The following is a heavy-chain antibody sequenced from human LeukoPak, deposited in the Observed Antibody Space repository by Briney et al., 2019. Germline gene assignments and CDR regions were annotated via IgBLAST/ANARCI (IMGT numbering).Heavy chain of an antibody. Sequence: GGSLRLSCAASGFPFSTYNMNWVRQAPGGGLEWLSYISSSPTTIYYVDSVKGRFTISRDNDKKSLYLQMNNLRAKDTAIYYCARDGDSAVDAFDIWGLGTMVTVSS. V-gene: IGHV3-48*01. D-gene: IGHD2-21*02. CDR1: GFPFSTYN. CDR2: ISSSPTTI. J-gene: IGHJ3*02. CDR3: ARDGDSAVDAFDI.